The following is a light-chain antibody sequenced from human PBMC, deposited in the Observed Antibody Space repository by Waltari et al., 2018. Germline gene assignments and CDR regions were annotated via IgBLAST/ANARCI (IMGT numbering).Light chain of an antibody. CDR1: QGLLHSNGDNY. CDR2: LCS. CDR3: MQALQIPWT. Sequence: DIVMTQSPLSLPVTPGEPASISCRSSQGLLHSNGDNYLDWYLQKPGQSPQLLIYLCSNRASGVPDRFSGSESGTDFTLKISRVEAEDVGVYYCMQALQIPWTFGQGTKVEIK. J-gene: IGKJ1*01. V-gene: IGKV2-28*01.